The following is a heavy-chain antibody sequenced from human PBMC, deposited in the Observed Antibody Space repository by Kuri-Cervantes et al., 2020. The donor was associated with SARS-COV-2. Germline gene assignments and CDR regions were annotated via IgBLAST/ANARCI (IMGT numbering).Heavy chain of an antibody. CDR2: VRGKANNYAT. V-gene: IGHV3-73*01. Sequence: GESLKISCEVSGFLFSASAIHWVRQASGKGLEWVGRVRGKANNYATAYAASVKGRFTISRDDLKNMAYLQMNSLRAEDTAVYYCAKAGGYSGYLYYFDYWGQGTLVTDSS. CDR1: GFLFSASA. D-gene: IGHD5-12*01. J-gene: IGHJ4*02. CDR3: AKAGGYSGYLYYFDY.